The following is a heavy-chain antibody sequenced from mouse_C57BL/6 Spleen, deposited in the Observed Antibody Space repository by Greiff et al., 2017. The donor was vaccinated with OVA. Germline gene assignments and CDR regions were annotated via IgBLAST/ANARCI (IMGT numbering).Heavy chain of an antibody. J-gene: IGHJ4*01. V-gene: IGHV1-82*01. Sequence: LQESGPELVKPGASVKISCKASGYAFSSSWMNWVKQRPGKGLEWIGRIYPGDGDTNYNGKFKGKATLTADKSSSTAYMQLSSLTSEDSAVYFCASGAMDYWGQGTSVTVSS. CDR1: GYAFSSSW. CDR2: IYPGDGDT. CDR3: ASGAMDY.